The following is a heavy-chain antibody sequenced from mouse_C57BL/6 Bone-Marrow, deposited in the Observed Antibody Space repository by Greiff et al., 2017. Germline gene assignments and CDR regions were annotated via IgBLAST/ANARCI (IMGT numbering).Heavy chain of an antibody. Sequence: EVKLVESGEGLVKPGGSLKLSCAASGFTFSSYAMSWVRHTPEKRLEWVAYISSGGDYIYYADTVKGRFTISRDNARNTLYLQMSSLKSEDTAMYYCTREDTWFAYWGQGTLVTVSA. CDR3: TREDTWFAY. CDR1: GFTFSSYA. V-gene: IGHV5-9-1*02. D-gene: IGHD3-3*01. CDR2: ISSGGDYI. J-gene: IGHJ3*01.